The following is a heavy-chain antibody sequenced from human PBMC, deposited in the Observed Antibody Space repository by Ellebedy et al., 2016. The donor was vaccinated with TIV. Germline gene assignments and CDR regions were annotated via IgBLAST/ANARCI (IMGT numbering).Heavy chain of an antibody. V-gene: IGHV1-46*01. J-gene: IGHJ4*02. D-gene: IGHD6-19*01. Sequence: AASVKVSCKASGYTFTSDLIHWVRQAPGQGLELMGIINPSGGGTGYAQKFQGRVTMTRDTSASTVYMELSSLRSDDTAVYYCARGLPQQWLGPQFDYWGQGTLVTVSS. CDR2: INPSGGGT. CDR3: ARGLPQQWLGPQFDY. CDR1: GYTFTSDL.